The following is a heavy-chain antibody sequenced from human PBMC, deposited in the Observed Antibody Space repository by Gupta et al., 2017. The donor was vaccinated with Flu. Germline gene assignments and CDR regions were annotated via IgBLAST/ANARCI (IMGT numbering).Heavy chain of an antibody. CDR2: IFYGGST. Sequence: STYSWVWIRQPPGKGLEWIGTIFYGGSTYYNPSLKTRVTISGDTSNKQLSLRLNSVTEADTGLYYCTRNLGDRGLFGLDVWGQVTTVTVSS. J-gene: IGHJ6*02. CDR3: TRNLGDRGLFGLDV. CDR1: STYS. D-gene: IGHD4-17*01. V-gene: IGHV4-39*01.